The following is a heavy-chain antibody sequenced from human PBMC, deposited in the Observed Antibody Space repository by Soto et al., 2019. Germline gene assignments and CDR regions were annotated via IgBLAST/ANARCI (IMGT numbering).Heavy chain of an antibody. V-gene: IGHV1-18*01. CDR2: ISAYNGNT. Sequence: ASVKVSCKASGYTFTSYGISWVRQAPGQGLEWMGWISAYNGNTNYAQKLQGRVTMTTDTSTSTAYMELSSRRSEDTAVYYCARCSGSHCYLAYWGQGTLVTVSS. D-gene: IGHD1-26*01. CDR3: ARCSGSHCYLAY. J-gene: IGHJ4*02. CDR1: GYTFTSYG.